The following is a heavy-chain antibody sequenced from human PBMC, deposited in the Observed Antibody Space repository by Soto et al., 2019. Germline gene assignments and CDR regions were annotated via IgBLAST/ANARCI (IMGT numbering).Heavy chain of an antibody. D-gene: IGHD4-17*01. Sequence: EVQLVESGGGLVKPGGSLRLSCAASGFTFSSYSMNWVRQAPGKGLEWVSSISSSSSYIYYADSVKGRFTISRDNAKTSLYMQMNSLGAEDTAVYYCARDVTTVTPYYFDFWVQGTLVTVSS. CDR3: ARDVTTVTPYYFDF. V-gene: IGHV3-21*01. CDR2: ISSSSSYI. CDR1: GFTFSSYS. J-gene: IGHJ4*02.